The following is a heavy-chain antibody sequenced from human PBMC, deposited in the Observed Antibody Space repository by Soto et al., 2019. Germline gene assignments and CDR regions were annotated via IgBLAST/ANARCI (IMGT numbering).Heavy chain of an antibody. V-gene: IGHV4-31*03. CDR3: ARVRGGGTFDD. CDR1: GGSISSGGYY. J-gene: IGHJ4*02. Sequence: LSETLSLTCTVSGGSISSGGYYWSWIRQHPGKGLEWIGYIYYSGSTYYNPSLKSRVTISVDTSKNQFSLKLTSVTAADTAVYYCARVRGGGTFDDWGRGTLVTVSS. D-gene: IGHD1-26*01. CDR2: IYYSGST.